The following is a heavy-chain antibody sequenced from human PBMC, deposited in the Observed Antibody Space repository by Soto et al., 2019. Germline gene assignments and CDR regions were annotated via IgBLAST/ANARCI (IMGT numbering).Heavy chain of an antibody. Sequence: SETLSLTCTVSGGSISSSSYYWGWIRQPPGKGLEWIGSIYYSGSTYYNPSLKSRVTISVDTSKNQFSLKLSSVTAADTAAYYCARHRDEMATIKDYYYYGMDVWGQGTTVT. CDR2: IYYSGST. V-gene: IGHV4-39*01. CDR1: GGSISSSSYY. D-gene: IGHD5-12*01. J-gene: IGHJ6*02. CDR3: ARHRDEMATIKDYYYYGMDV.